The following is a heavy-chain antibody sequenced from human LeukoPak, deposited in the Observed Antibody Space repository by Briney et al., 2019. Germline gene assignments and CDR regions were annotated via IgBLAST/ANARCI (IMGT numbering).Heavy chain of an antibody. J-gene: IGHJ4*02. CDR1: GFTFSSHR. Sequence: GGSLRLSCAASGFTFSSHRMSWVRQAPGKGLEWVANIKKDGSEKYYVDSVKGRFTISRDNAKASLYLQINSLRAEDTAVYYCARDLSGVRGYTYGRGIDYWGQGTLVTVSS. D-gene: IGHD5-18*01. CDR2: IKKDGSEK. CDR3: ARDLSGVRGYTYGRGIDY. V-gene: IGHV3-7*01.